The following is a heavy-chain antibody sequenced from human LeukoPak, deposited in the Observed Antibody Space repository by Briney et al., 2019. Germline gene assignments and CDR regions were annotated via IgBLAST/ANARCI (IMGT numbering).Heavy chain of an antibody. CDR1: GGSISSSSYY. Sequence: SETLSLTCTVSGGSISSSSYYWGWIRQPPGKGLEWIGSIYYSGSTYYNPSLKSRVTISVDTSKNQFSLKLSSVTAADTAVYYCARRSGSYYVKAFDIWGQGTMVTVSS. D-gene: IGHD1-26*01. CDR3: ARRSGSYYVKAFDI. J-gene: IGHJ3*02. CDR2: IYYSGST. V-gene: IGHV4-39*07.